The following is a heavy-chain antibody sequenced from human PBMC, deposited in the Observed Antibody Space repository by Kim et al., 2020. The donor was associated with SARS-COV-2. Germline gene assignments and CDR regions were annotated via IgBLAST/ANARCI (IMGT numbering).Heavy chain of an antibody. J-gene: IGHJ4*02. V-gene: IGHV1-24*01. D-gene: IGHD3-3*01. CDR3: ATKEAIFGVVTFDY. Sequence: AQTFQGRVTMTEDPSTDTAYMELSSLRSEDTAVYYCATKEAIFGVVTFDYWGQGTLVTVSS.